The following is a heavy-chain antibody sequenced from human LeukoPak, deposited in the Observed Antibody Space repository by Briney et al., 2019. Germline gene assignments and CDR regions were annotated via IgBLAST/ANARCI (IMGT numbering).Heavy chain of an antibody. V-gene: IGHV4-31*03. D-gene: IGHD4-17*01. J-gene: IGHJ4*02. Sequence: SQTLSLTCTVSGGSISSGGYYWSWIRQHPGKGLEWIGYIYYSGSTYYNPSLKSRVTISLDTSKNQFSLKLSSVTAADTAVYYCARGQGTVTTHWGQGTLVTVSS. CDR3: ARGQGTVTTH. CDR1: GGSISSGGYY. CDR2: IYYSGST.